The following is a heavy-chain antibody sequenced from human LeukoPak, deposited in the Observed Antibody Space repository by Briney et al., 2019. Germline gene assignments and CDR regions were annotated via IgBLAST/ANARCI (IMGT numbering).Heavy chain of an antibody. J-gene: IGHJ3*02. CDR2: INPNSGGT. CDR1: GYTFTGYY. Sequence: ASVKVSCKASGYTFTGYYMHWVRQAPGQGLEWMGWINPNSGGTNYAQKFQGRVTMTRDTSISTAYMELSRLRSDDTAVYYCARERVAGTYAFDIWGQGTMVTVSS. V-gene: IGHV1-2*02. CDR3: ARERVAGTYAFDI. D-gene: IGHD6-19*01.